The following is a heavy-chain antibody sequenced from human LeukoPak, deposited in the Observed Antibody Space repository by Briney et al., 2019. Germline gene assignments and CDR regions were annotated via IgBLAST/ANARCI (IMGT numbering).Heavy chain of an antibody. D-gene: IGHD6-19*01. Sequence: GASVKVSCKASGYTFTGHYMHWVRQAPGQGLEWMGWINPNSGGTNYAQKFQGRVTMTTDTSTSTAYMELRSLRSDDTAVYYCARDRAVAGTFDYWGQGTLVTVSS. J-gene: IGHJ4*02. V-gene: IGHV1-2*02. CDR3: ARDRAVAGTFDY. CDR1: GYTFTGHY. CDR2: INPNSGGT.